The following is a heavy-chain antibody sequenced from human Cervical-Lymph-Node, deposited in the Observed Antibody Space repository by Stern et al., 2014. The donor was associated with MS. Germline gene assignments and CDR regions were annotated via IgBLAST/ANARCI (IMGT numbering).Heavy chain of an antibody. Sequence: VHLVESGPGLVKPSQTLSLTCTVSGGSISSGGYYWSWIRQQPGKGLEWIGYIYYSGRNYYNPSPKHRVTISVDTSKNQFSLKLSSVTAADTAVYYCAREYCSSTSCYQWFDPWGQGTLVTVSS. D-gene: IGHD2-2*01. J-gene: IGHJ5*02. CDR1: GGSISSGGYY. CDR2: IYYSGRN. CDR3: AREYCSSTSCYQWFDP. V-gene: IGHV4-31*03.